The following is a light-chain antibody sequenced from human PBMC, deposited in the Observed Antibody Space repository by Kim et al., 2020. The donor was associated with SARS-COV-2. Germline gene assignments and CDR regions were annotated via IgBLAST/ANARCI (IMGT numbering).Light chain of an antibody. Sequence: LPPGERAPLPCRASQSVSSNYFAWYQQKPGQAPRLLVYGASTRPAGIPDRFTGSGSGTDFTLTINRLEPEDFAVYYCQQYGSSPYTFGQGTKLEI. CDR1: QSVSSNY. CDR3: QQYGSSPYT. J-gene: IGKJ2*01. V-gene: IGKV3-20*01. CDR2: GAS.